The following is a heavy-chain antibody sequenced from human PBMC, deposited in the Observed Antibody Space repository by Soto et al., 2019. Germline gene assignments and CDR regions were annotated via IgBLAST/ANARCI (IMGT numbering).Heavy chain of an antibody. CDR1: GFSLSNARMG. Sequence: QVTLKESGPVLVKPTETLTLTCTVSGFSLSNARMGVSWIRQPPGKALEWLAHIFSNDAKSYSTSLKSRLTISKDTSKSQVVLTMTNMDPVDTATYYCARGITMVRGRSWFDPWGQGTLVTVSS. V-gene: IGHV2-26*01. CDR2: IFSNDAK. CDR3: ARGITMVRGRSWFDP. J-gene: IGHJ5*02. D-gene: IGHD3-10*01.